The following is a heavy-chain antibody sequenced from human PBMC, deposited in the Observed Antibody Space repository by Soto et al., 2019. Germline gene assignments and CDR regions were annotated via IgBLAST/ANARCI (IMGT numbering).Heavy chain of an antibody. CDR3: ARQGYCSSTSCYTVDY. J-gene: IGHJ4*02. CDR1: GYIFTIYW. D-gene: IGHD2-2*02. V-gene: IGHV5-51*01. CDR2: IYPGDSNT. Sequence: GESLKISCRGSGYIFTIYWIGWVRQMPGKGLEWMGIIYPGDSNTRYSPSFQGQVTISADKSIWTAYLQWSSLKASDTAMYYCARQGYCSSTSCYTVDYWGQGTLVTVSS.